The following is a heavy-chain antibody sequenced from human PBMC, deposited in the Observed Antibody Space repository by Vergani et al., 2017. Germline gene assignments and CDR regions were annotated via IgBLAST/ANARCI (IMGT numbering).Heavy chain of an antibody. J-gene: IGHJ4*02. CDR3: ARDRMAGHYFDY. CDR2: IIPIFGTA. Sequence: QVQLVQSGAEVKKPGSSVKVSCKASGGTFSSYAISWVRQAPGQALDWLGVIIPIFGTANYAQKFQGRVTITADESTSTAYMELSSLRSEDTAVYYCARDRMAGHYFDYWGQGTLVTVSS. D-gene: IGHD6-19*01. V-gene: IGHV1-69*01. CDR1: GGTFSSYA.